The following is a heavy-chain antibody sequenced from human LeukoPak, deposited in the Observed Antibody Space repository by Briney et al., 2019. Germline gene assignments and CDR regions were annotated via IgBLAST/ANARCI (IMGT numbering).Heavy chain of an antibody. J-gene: IGHJ4*02. CDR1: GYSISSGYY. V-gene: IGHV4-61*01. CDR2: IYYSGST. D-gene: IGHD6-6*01. CDR3: ASQSIRGAALDY. Sequence: SETLSLTCAVSGYSISSGYYWGWIRQPPGKGLEWIGYIYYSGSTNYNPSLKSRVTISVDTSKNQFSLKLSSVTAADTAVYYCASQSIRGAALDYWGQGTLVTVSS.